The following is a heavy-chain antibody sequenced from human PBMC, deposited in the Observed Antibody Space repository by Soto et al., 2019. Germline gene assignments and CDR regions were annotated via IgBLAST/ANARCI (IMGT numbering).Heavy chain of an antibody. CDR3: ARVKGARGTYSRAWYMVY. J-gene: IGHJ4*02. CDR2: INHSGST. D-gene: IGHD6-19*01. V-gene: IGHV4-34*01. Sequence: SETLSLTCAVYGGSFTAYYWSWSWIRQPPGKGLEWIGEINHSGSTNYNPSLKSRVTISVDTSKNQFSLQLNSVSAAATAVYNCARVKGARGTYSRAWYMVYWGQGTLVTVSS. CDR1: GGSFTAYY.